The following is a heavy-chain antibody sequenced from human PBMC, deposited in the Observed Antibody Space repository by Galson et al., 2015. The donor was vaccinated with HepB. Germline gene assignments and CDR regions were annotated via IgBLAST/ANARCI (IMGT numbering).Heavy chain of an antibody. D-gene: IGHD3-16*01. V-gene: IGHV3-15*01. CDR1: GLTSSSAW. J-gene: IGHJ1*01. Sequence: SLRLSCAVSGLTSSSAWMSWVRQAPGKGLEWVGRIRSEVDGGATDYAAPLEGRFTLSRDDSRNILYLQMNNLKIEDTATYYCTTASLITFWGLGTLVTVSS. CDR3: TTASLITF. CDR2: IRSEVDGGAT.